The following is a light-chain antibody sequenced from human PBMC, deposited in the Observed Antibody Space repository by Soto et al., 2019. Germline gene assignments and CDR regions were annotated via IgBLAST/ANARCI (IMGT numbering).Light chain of an antibody. V-gene: IGLV2-23*02. J-gene: IGLJ1*01. CDR3: CSYAGRSTYV. CDR1: SSDVGVHNF. Sequence: QSALTQPASISGSPGQSITISCTGTSSDVGVHNFVSWYQQLPGKAPKVLIYEVNKRPSGISNRFSGSKSGITPSLTVSGLQAEDEGYYFCCSYAGRSTYVFGSGTKLTVL. CDR2: EVN.